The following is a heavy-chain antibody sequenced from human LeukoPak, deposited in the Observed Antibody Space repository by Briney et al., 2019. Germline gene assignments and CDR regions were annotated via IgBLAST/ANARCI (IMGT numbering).Heavy chain of an antibody. CDR1: GYTFTSYG. J-gene: IGHJ4*02. CDR2: ISAYNGNT. CDR3: ARDPQQLVGATGGGFNF. Sequence: GASVKVSCKASGYTFTSYGISWVRQAPGQGLEWMGWISAYNGNTNYAQKVQGRVTMTTDTSTGTAYMELRSLRSDDTAVYYCARDPQQLVGATGGGFNFWGQGTLVTVSS. V-gene: IGHV1-18*01. D-gene: IGHD1-26*01.